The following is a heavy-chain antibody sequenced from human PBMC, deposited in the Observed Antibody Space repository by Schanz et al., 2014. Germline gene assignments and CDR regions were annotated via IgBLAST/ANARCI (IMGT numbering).Heavy chain of an antibody. V-gene: IGHV3-30*02. CDR3: VSSGSYSSYAF. CDR2: INSDGTKR. Sequence: VQLLESGGGLVQPGGSLRLSCSASTFTFDHYAMTWVRQAPGKGLEWVAFINSDGTKRFYADSVKSRFTISRDNSRNTLYLQMNSLRAEDTAVYHCVSSGSYSSYAFWGQGTLVTVSS. J-gene: IGHJ4*02. CDR1: TFTFDHYA. D-gene: IGHD3-10*01.